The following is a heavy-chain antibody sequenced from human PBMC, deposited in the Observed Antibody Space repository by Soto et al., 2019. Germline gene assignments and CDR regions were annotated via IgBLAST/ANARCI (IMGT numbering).Heavy chain of an antibody. CDR1: GFTFSSYW. CDR3: ARDRVESGYPEYFQQ. D-gene: IGHD3-22*01. J-gene: IGHJ1*01. V-gene: IGHV3-7*01. CDR2: IQQDGSQK. Sequence: PGGSLRLSCAASGFTFSSYWMSWVRQAPGKGLEWVANIQQDGSQKWYVDSVKGRFTISRDNAKNSLYLQMNSLRAEDTAVYYCARDRVESGYPEYFQQWGQGTLVTVSS.